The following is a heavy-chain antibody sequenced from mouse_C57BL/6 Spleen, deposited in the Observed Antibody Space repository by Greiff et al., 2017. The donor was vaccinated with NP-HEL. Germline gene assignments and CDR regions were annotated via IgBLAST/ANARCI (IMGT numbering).Heavy chain of an antibody. Sequence: EVKLMESGGGLVKPGGSLKLSCAASGFTFSDYGMHWVRQAPEKGLEWVAYISSGSSTIYYADTVKGRFTISRDNAKNTLFLQMTSLRSEDTAMYYCAVWDPFAYWGQGTLVTVSA. D-gene: IGHD4-1*01. CDR1: GFTFSDYG. CDR3: AVWDPFAY. V-gene: IGHV5-17*01. J-gene: IGHJ3*01. CDR2: ISSGSSTI.